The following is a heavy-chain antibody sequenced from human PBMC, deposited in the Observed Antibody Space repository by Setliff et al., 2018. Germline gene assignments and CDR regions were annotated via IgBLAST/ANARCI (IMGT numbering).Heavy chain of an antibody. V-gene: IGHV3-74*01. CDR1: GLTLINNG. D-gene: IGHD2-15*01. Sequence: GGSLRLSCAASGLTLINNGFHWVRQAPGKGLVWVSRIDSDGSVTNYADSVRGRFIISRDNAKNTLYLQMNSLRDEDTAMYYCGSWSVVAAGTDWGQGTLVTVSS. CDR3: GSWSVVAAGTD. J-gene: IGHJ4*02. CDR2: IDSDGSVT.